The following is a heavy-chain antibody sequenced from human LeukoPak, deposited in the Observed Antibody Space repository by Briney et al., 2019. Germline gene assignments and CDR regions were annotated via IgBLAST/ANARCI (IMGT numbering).Heavy chain of an antibody. V-gene: IGHV1-18*01. D-gene: IGHD3-16*01. CDR2: NSTHSGDT. CDR3: ARNLGEEHNLYYGLDV. J-gene: IGHJ6*02. CDR1: GYPFTIFA. Sequence: ASVKLSCKASGYPFTIFAINWVRQAPAQGLEWVMWNSTHSGDTKYAETLQGRLTMTTDTSTNTAHMELRGLRSDDTAVYYCARNLGEEHNLYYGLDVWGQGTTVVVSS.